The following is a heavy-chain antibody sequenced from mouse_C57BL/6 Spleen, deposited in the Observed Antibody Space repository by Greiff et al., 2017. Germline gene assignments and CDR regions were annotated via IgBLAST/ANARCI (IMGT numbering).Heavy chain of an antibody. J-gene: IGHJ4*01. CDR2: IDPSDSYT. Sequence: QVQLQQPGAELVKPGASVKLSCKASGYTFTSYWMQWVKQRPGQGLAWIGEIDPSDSYTNYNQKFKGKATLTVDTSASTAYMKLSSLTSEDSAVYYCARRDMITTRYAMDYWGQGTSVTVSS. V-gene: IGHV1-50*01. D-gene: IGHD2-4*01. CDR1: GYTFTSYW. CDR3: ARRDMITTRYAMDY.